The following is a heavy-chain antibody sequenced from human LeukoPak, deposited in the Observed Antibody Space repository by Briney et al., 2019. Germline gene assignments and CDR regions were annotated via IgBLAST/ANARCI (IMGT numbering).Heavy chain of an antibody. CDR1: GFTFSSYA. J-gene: IGHJ4*02. V-gene: IGHV3-23*01. D-gene: IGHD6-19*01. CDR3: AKVRVSSGWRATIYYFDY. CDR2: ISGSGGST. Sequence: GGSLRLSCAASGFTFSSYAMSWVRQAPGKGLEWVSAISGSGGSTYYADSVKGRFTISRDNSKNTLYLQMNSLRAEDTAVYYCAKVRVSSGWRATIYYFDYWGQGTLVTVSS.